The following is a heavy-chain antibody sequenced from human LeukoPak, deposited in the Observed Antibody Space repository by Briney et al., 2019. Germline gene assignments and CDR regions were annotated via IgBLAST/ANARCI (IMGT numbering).Heavy chain of an antibody. CDR1: GGTFSSYA. Sequence: SVKVSCKASGGTFSSYAISWVRQAPGQGLEWMGGIIPIFGTANYAQKFQGRVTITAGESTSTAYMELSSLRSEDTAVYYCARAPPSSTSTFYYYYYGMDVWGQGTTVTVSS. D-gene: IGHD2-2*01. CDR3: ARAPPSSTSTFYYYYYGMDV. J-gene: IGHJ6*02. V-gene: IGHV1-69*01. CDR2: IIPIFGTA.